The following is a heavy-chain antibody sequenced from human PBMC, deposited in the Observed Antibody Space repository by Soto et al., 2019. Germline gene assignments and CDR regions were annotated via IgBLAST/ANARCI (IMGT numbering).Heavy chain of an antibody. V-gene: IGHV4-59*08. D-gene: IGHD1-7*01. Sequence: SETLSLTCTVSGDSISSNYWSWIRQPPGKGLEWIGYIYYSGNPTYNPSFKSRVTMSVDRSKNQFSLRLSSLTAADTAVYYCATMGTPATGLYYFDNWGQGTLVTVSS. CDR1: GDSISSNY. CDR2: IYYSGNP. J-gene: IGHJ4*02. CDR3: ATMGTPATGLYYFDN.